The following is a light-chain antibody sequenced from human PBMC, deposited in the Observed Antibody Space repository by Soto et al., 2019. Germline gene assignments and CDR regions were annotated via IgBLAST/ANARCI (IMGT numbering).Light chain of an antibody. V-gene: IGKV1-8*01. CDR1: QGISSY. J-gene: IGKJ3*01. CDR3: QQYANLPLT. Sequence: AIRMTQSPSSLSASTGDRVTITCRASQGISSYLAWYQQKPGKAPKLLIYAASTLQSGVPSRFSGSGSGTDFTLTISSLQAEDIATYYCQQYANLPLTFGPGTKVDIK. CDR2: AAS.